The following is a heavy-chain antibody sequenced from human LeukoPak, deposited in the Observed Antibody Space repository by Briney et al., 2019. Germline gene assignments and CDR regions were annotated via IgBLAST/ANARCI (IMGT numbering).Heavy chain of an antibody. CDR1: GGSFSGYY. Sequence: PSETLSLTCAVYGGSFSGYYWSWIRQPPGKGLEWIGEINHSGSTNYNPSLKSRVTISVDTSKNQFSLKLSSVTAADTAVYYCARHRRAGTDYWGQGTLVTVSS. D-gene: IGHD6-19*01. V-gene: IGHV4-34*01. CDR3: ARHRRAGTDY. CDR2: INHSGST. J-gene: IGHJ4*02.